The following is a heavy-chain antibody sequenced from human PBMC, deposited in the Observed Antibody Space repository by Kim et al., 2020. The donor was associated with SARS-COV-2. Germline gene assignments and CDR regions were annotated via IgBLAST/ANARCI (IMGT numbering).Heavy chain of an antibody. CDR3: ARVSSGSYYPYRGMDV. CDR2: INHSGST. D-gene: IGHD1-26*01. Sequence: SETLSLTCAVYGGSFSGYYWSWIRQPPGKGLEWIGEINHSGSTNYNPSLKSRVTISVDTSKNQFSLKLSSVTAADTAVYYCARVSSGSYYPYRGMDVWGQGTTVTVSS. V-gene: IGHV4-34*01. CDR1: GGSFSGYY. J-gene: IGHJ6*02.